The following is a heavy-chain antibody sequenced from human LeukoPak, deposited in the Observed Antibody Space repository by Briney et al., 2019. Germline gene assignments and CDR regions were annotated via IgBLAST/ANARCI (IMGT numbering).Heavy chain of an antibody. CDR1: GFTFSSYW. Sequence: GGSLRLSCPASGFTFSSYWMHSVRQAPGKGLVWVSRINSDGSSTSYADSVKGRFTISRDNAKNTLYLQMNSLRAEDTAVYYCARDSPLRYFDWALYNWFDPWGQGTLVTVSS. CDR2: INSDGSST. J-gene: IGHJ5*02. CDR3: ARDSPLRYFDWALYNWFDP. D-gene: IGHD3-9*01. V-gene: IGHV3-74*01.